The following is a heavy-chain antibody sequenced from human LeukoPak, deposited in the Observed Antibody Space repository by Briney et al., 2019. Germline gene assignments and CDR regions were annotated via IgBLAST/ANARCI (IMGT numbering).Heavy chain of an antibody. Sequence: SETLSLTCTVSGGSISSSSYYWGWIRQPPGKGLEWIGSIYYSGSTYYNPSLKSRVTISVDTSKNQFSLKLSSVTAADTAVYYCARSHYYDSSGYLYYFDYWGQGTLVTVSS. CDR2: IYYSGST. CDR1: GGSISSSSYY. CDR3: ARSHYYDSSGYLYYFDY. D-gene: IGHD3-22*01. V-gene: IGHV4-39*07. J-gene: IGHJ4*02.